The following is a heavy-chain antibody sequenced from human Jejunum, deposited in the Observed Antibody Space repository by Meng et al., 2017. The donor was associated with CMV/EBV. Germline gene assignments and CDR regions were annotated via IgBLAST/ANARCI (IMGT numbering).Heavy chain of an antibody. CDR2: ISTSGGFT. CDR3: AKGAATCGSTSCHRSWFDP. V-gene: IGHV3-21*01. D-gene: IGHD2-2*01. J-gene: IGHJ5*02. Sequence: WVGKAQGKGLEWFSLISTSGGFTSYEDSVKGRFTISKANATNSLYLQLNSLSAEDTAVYYCAKGAATCGSTSCHRSWFDPWGQGTLVTVSS.